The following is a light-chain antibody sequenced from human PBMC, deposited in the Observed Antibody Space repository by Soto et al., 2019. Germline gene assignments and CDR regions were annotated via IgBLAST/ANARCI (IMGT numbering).Light chain of an antibody. J-gene: IGKJ4*01. V-gene: IGKV4-1*01. CDR1: QSVLYSSNINNY. Sequence: DIVMTQSPDSLAGSLGERATIKCKSSQSVLYSSNINNYFAWDKQKPGQPPKLLIYSESTRESGLPDRFSGSASGTDYTLTTSSLQAEDMVGYYSQKYYSTPALTFGGGPKVEIK. CDR2: SES. CDR3: QKYYSTPALT.